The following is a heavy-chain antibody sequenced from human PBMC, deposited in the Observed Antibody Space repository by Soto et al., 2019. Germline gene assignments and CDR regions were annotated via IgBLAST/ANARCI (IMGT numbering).Heavy chain of an antibody. V-gene: IGHV4-59*01. D-gene: IGHD6-19*01. CDR2: IYYSGST. J-gene: IGHJ6*02. CDR3: ARDRGRIAVAGPGLYYYYGMDV. Sequence: SETLSLTCTGSGGSISSYYWSWIRQPPGKGLEWIGYIYYSGSTNYNPSLKSRVTISVDTSKNQFSLKLSSVTAADTAVYYCARDRGRIAVAGPGLYYYYGMDVWGQGTTVTVSS. CDR1: GGSISSYY.